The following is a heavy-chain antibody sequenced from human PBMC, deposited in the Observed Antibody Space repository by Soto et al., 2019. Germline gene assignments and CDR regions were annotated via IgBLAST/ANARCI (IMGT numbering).Heavy chain of an antibody. CDR1: GGSSSMGYYY. J-gene: IGHJ6*02. CDR3: ARVSGHNTGYYSVYFMDV. CDR2: IYYTGST. V-gene: IGHV4-30-4*01. D-gene: IGHD5-18*01. Sequence: SVTLSLTCDVSGGSSSMGYYYWPWIRQSPGNGLEWIGYIYYTGSTFYSPSLKSRVTISLDTSENHFSLDMNSVTAADTAVYFCARVSGHNTGYYSVYFMDVWGQGTTVTVSS.